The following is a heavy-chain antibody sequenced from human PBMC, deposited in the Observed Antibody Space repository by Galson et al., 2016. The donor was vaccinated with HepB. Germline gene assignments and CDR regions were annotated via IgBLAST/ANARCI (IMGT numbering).Heavy chain of an antibody. D-gene: IGHD2-15*01. Sequence: TLSLTCTVSGGSISSGSYYWSWIRQPAGKGLEWIGRIYTSGSTNYNPSLKSRVTISADTSKNQFSLKLSSVTAADTAVYYCAREVVVVAAPWAFDIWGQGTMVTVSS. V-gene: IGHV4-61*02. CDR1: GGSISSGSYY. CDR2: IYTSGST. J-gene: IGHJ3*02. CDR3: AREVVVVAAPWAFDI.